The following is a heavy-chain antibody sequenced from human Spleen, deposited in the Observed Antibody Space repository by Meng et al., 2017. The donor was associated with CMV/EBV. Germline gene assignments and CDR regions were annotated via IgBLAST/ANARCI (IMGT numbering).Heavy chain of an antibody. J-gene: IGHJ4*02. CDR3: ARDWNDAGVLDY. Sequence: ASVKVSCKASGYTFTGHYMHWVRQAPGQGLEWMGWINPVSGGIKYSQKFEGRVTMTRDTSITSAYMELSSLTSDDTAVYYCARDWNDAGVLDYWGQGTLVTVSS. CDR1: GYTFTGHY. CDR2: INPVSGGI. V-gene: IGHV1-2*02. D-gene: IGHD1-1*01.